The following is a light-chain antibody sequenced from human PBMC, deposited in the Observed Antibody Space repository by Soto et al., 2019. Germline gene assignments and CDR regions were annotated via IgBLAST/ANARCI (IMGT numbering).Light chain of an antibody. CDR1: ENIYTN. Sequence: EIVMTQSPATLSVSPGERATLSCRASENIYTNLAWYQQKPCQAPRLLFYGASTRATGLRARFSGTGSGTEFTLTINSLQAEDSVVYYCQQYYNWRRTFGQGTRLEI. CDR3: QQYYNWRRT. V-gene: IGKV3-15*01. CDR2: GAS. J-gene: IGKJ5*01.